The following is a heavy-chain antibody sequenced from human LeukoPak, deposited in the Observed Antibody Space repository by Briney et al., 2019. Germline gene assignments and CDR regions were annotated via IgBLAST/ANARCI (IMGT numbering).Heavy chain of an antibody. Sequence: ASVKVSCKASGGTFSSYAISWVRQAPGQGLEWMGGIIPIFGTANYAQKFQGRVTITADESTSTAYMELSSLRSEDTAVYYCARVSCSSTSCSREWVYDYMDVSGKGTTVTVSS. D-gene: IGHD2-2*01. J-gene: IGHJ6*03. CDR2: IIPIFGTA. V-gene: IGHV1-69*13. CDR3: ARVSCSSTSCSREWVYDYMDV. CDR1: GGTFSSYA.